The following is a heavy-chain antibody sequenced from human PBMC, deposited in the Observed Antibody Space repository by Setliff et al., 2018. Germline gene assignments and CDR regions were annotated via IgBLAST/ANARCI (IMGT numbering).Heavy chain of an antibody. J-gene: IGHJ4*02. CDR1: GFIFSTYW. CDR3: ARSENCFSTHCSPYDY. Sequence: GGSLRLSCAASGFIFSTYWMSWVRQAPGKGLEWVANIKQDGSDKYYVDSVKGRFTISRDNAKNSLYLQMNSLRAEDTATYYCARSENCFSTHCSPYDYWGQGTLVTVSS. D-gene: IGHD2-2*01. V-gene: IGHV3-7*01. CDR2: IKQDGSDK.